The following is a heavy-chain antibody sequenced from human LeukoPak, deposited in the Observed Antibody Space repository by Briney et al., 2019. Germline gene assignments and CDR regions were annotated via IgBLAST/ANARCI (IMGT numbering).Heavy chain of an antibody. CDR2: IYYSGST. CDR3: ARTPELRYCSSTSCYSFDY. V-gene: IGHV4-30-4*01. Sequence: SQTLSLTCTVSGGSISSGDYYWSWIRQPPGTGLEWIGYIYYSGSTYYNPSLKSRVTISVDTSKNQFSLKLSSVTAADTAVYYCARTPELRYCSSTSCYSFDYWGQGTLVTVSS. J-gene: IGHJ4*02. CDR1: GGSISSGDYY. D-gene: IGHD2-2*02.